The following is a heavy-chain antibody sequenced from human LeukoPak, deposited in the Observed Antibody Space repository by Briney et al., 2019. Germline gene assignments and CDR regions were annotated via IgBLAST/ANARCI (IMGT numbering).Heavy chain of an antibody. CDR3: VLGATRGPIDY. J-gene: IGHJ4*02. Sequence: GGSLRLSCAVSGFTFSGYAMSWVRQAPGKGLEWVSAISGSGGSTYYADSVKGRFTISRDNSKNTLYLQMNSLRAEDTAVYYCVLGATRGPIDYWGQGTLVTVSS. V-gene: IGHV3-23*01. CDR1: GFTFSGYA. CDR2: ISGSGGST. D-gene: IGHD1-26*01.